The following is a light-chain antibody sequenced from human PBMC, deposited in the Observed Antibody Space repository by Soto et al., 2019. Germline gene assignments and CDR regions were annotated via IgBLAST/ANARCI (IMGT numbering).Light chain of an antibody. Sequence: DIVMTQSPDSLVVSLGERATINCKSSQSVLYSSNNKNYLAWYQQKPGQPPKLLIYWVSTRESGVPDRFSGSGSGTDFTLTISSLQAEDVAVYYCQQYYSTPLTFGGGTKVDIK. CDR2: WVS. CDR1: QSVLYSSNNKNY. V-gene: IGKV4-1*01. CDR3: QQYYSTPLT. J-gene: IGKJ4*01.